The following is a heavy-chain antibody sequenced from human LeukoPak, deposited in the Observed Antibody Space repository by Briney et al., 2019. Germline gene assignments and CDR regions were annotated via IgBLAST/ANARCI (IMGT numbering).Heavy chain of an antibody. Sequence: PGGSLRLSCAVSGFTFSSHWMHWVRQAPGKGLEWVANIKEDGSDKYYVDSVKGRFTISRDNSKNTLYLQMNSLRAEDTAVYYCAKGGRRPFGTMVRGVINWGQGTLVTVSS. D-gene: IGHD3-10*01. CDR1: GFTFSSHW. J-gene: IGHJ4*02. CDR3: AKGGRRPFGTMVRGVIN. V-gene: IGHV3-7*01. CDR2: IKEDGSDK.